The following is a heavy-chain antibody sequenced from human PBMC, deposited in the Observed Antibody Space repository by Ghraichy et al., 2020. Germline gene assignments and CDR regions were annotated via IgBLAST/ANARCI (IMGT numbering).Heavy chain of an antibody. CDR3: AKGGYGPFYYYYGMDV. J-gene: IGHJ6*02. CDR1: GFTFDDYA. V-gene: IGHV3-9*01. CDR2: ISWNSGSI. D-gene: IGHD5-12*01. Sequence: GGSLRLSCAASGFTFDDYAMHWVRQAPGKGLEWVSGISWNSGSIGYADSVKGRFTISRDNAKNSLYLQMNSLRAEDTALYYCAKGGYGPFYYYYGMDVWGQGTTVTVSS.